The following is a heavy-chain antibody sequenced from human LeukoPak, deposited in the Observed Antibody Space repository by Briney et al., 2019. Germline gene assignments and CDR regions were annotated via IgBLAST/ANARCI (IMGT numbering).Heavy chain of an antibody. D-gene: IGHD1-14*01. V-gene: IGHV4-34*01. Sequence: TSETLSLTCAVYGGSFSGYYWSWIRQPPGKGLEWIGEINHSGSTNYNPSLKSRATISVDTSKNQFSLKLSSVTAADTAVYYCVRGSSTGTLRYWGQGTLVTVSS. CDR3: VRGSSTGTLRY. CDR2: INHSGST. J-gene: IGHJ4*02. CDR1: GGSFSGYY.